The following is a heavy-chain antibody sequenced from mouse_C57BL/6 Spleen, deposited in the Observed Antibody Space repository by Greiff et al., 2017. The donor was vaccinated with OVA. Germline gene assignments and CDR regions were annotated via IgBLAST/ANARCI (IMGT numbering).Heavy chain of an antibody. CDR1: GYSFTGYD. J-gene: IGHJ3*01. CDR2: INPSTGGT. Sequence: VQLQQSGPGLVKPGASVKISCKASGYSFTGYDMNWVRQSPEKSLEWIGEINPSTGGTTYNQKFKAKATLTVDKSSSTAYMQLKSLTSEDSAVYYCARTLLFAYWGQGTLVTVSA. CDR3: ARTLLFAY. V-gene: IGHV1-42*01.